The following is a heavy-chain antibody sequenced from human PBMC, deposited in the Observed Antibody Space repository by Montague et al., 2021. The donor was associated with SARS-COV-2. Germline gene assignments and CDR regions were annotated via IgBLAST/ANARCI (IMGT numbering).Heavy chain of an antibody. Sequence: SETLSLTCSVSGHSIWSSDWWTWVRQPPGKGLEWIGEIYHSGSTTYNPSLKSRVTLSVDESKNQSSLTLTALTAADTAVYYCARAQKTISGMLIRPYYFDFWGQGTLVTVSS. CDR2: IYHSGST. CDR3: ARAQKTISGMLIRPYYFDF. D-gene: IGHD3-3*01. J-gene: IGHJ4*02. V-gene: IGHV4-4*02. CDR1: GHSIWSSDW.